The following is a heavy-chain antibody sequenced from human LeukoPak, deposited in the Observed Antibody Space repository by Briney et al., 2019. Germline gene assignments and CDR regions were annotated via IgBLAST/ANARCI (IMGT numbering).Heavy chain of an antibody. CDR3: ARGPYYHDSSGSRFGSGYYYYYGMDV. CDR2: INHSGST. V-gene: IGHV4-34*01. J-gene: IGHJ6*02. Sequence: SETLSLTCAVYGGSFSGYYWSWIRQPPGKGLEWIGEINHSGSTNYNPSPKSRVTISVDTSKNQLSLKLSSVTAADTAVYYCARGPYYHDSSGSRFGSGYYYYYGMDVWGQGTTVTVSS. CDR1: GGSFSGYY. D-gene: IGHD3-22*01.